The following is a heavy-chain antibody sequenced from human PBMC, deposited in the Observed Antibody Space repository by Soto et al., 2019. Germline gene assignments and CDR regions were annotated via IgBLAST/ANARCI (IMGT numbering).Heavy chain of an antibody. Sequence: SVKVSCKASGGTFSSYTISWVRQAPGQGLEWMGRIIPILGIANYAQKFQGRVTITADKSTSTAYMELSSLRSEDTAVYYCARDLLVPAAPSHYYYYYGMDVWGQGTTVTVSS. CDR3: ARDLLVPAAPSHYYYYYGMDV. CDR2: IIPILGIA. J-gene: IGHJ6*02. CDR1: GGTFSSYT. D-gene: IGHD2-2*01. V-gene: IGHV1-69*04.